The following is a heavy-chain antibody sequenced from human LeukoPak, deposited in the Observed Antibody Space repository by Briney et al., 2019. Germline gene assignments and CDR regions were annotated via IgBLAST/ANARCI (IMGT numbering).Heavy chain of an antibody. Sequence: SVKVSCKASGGTFSSYAISWVRQAPGQGLEWMGGIIPIFGTVNYAQKFQGRVTITADESTSTAYMELSSLRSEDTAVYYCARTYSGSSLGAFDIWGQGTMVTVSS. CDR2: IIPIFGTV. J-gene: IGHJ3*02. CDR1: GGTFSSYA. V-gene: IGHV1-69*13. D-gene: IGHD1-26*01. CDR3: ARTYSGSSLGAFDI.